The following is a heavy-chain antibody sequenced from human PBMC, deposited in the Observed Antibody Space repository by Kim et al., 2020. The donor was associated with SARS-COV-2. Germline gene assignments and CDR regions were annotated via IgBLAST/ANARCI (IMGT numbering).Heavy chain of an antibody. J-gene: IGHJ6*01. CDR1: GFTFSSYG. CDR3: ARDGGGYCSSTSCYALNYYYYYGMDV. V-gene: IGHV3-33*01. CDR2: IWYDGSNK. D-gene: IGHD2-2*01. Sequence: GGSLRLSCAASGFTFSSYGVHWVRQAPGKGLEWVAVIWYDGSNKYYADSVKGRFTISRDNSKNTLYLQMNSLRAEDTAVYYCARDGGGYCSSTSCYALNYYYYYGMDVWGQGTTGTVSS.